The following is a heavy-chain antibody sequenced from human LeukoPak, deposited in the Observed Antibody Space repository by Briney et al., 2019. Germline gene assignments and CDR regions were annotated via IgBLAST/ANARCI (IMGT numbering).Heavy chain of an antibody. CDR3: AAHDYGDYWFDP. V-gene: IGHV1-2*02. J-gene: IGHJ5*02. Sequence: ASVKVSCKASGYTLTRYYLHWVRQAPGQGREGMGWINPNSGGTNYAQKFQGRVTMARDTSISTAYMELSRLRSDDTAVYYCAAHDYGDYWFDPWGQGALVTVSS. D-gene: IGHD4-17*01. CDR2: INPNSGGT. CDR1: GYTLTRYY.